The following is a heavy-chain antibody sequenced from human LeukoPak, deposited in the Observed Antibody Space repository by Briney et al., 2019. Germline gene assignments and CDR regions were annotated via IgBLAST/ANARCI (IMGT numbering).Heavy chain of an antibody. J-gene: IGHJ6*03. CDR3: AKDRCSNGIGCYYYYMDA. CDR1: GFTFRSYG. V-gene: IGHV3-30*02. CDR2: IQNDGSNE. Sequence: QPGGSLRLSCAASGFTFRSYGMHWVRQAPGKGLEWVAYIQNDGSNEQYADSVKGRFSISRDSSKNILYLQMNSLRAEDTAVYYCAKDRCSNGIGCYYYYMDAWGKGTTVTISS. D-gene: IGHD2-8*01.